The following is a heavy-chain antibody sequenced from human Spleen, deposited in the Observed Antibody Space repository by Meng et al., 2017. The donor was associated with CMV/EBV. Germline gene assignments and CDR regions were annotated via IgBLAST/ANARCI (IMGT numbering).Heavy chain of an antibody. D-gene: IGHD2-8*01. CDR2: IIPILGIA. J-gene: IGHJ4*02. CDR1: GGTFSSYA. V-gene: IGHV1-69*10. CDR3: ARDSNQGFFDY. Sequence: SVKVSCKASGGTFSSYAISWVRQAPGRGLEWMGGIIPILGIANYAQKFQGRVTITADKSTSTAYMELSSLRSEDTAVYYCARDSNQGFFDYWGQGTLVTVSS.